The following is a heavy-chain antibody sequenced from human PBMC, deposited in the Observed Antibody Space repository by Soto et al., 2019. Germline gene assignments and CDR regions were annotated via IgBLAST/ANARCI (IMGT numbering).Heavy chain of an antibody. CDR3: VRDQGVGLGGMDV. Sequence: QVQVVESGGGVVQPGRSLRLSCAASGFTFSNYGMHWVRQAPGKGLEWVAVIWNDGSNKYYADSVKGRFTISRDNSKNPLYGQMNRLRAEDTAVYYCVRDQGVGLGGMDVWGQGTTVTVSS. J-gene: IGHJ6*02. CDR1: GFTFSNYG. V-gene: IGHV3-33*01. D-gene: IGHD1-26*01. CDR2: IWNDGSNK.